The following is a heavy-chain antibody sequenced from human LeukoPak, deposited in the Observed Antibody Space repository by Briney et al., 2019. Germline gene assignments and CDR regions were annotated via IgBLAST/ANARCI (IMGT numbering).Heavy chain of an antibody. CDR3: ARGARIAYYDFWSGYYNNWFDP. J-gene: IGHJ5*02. Sequence: ASVKVSCKASGYTFTSYGISWVRQAPGQGLEWMGWISAYNGNTNYAQKLQGRVTITTDASTNTAYMELRSLRSDDTAVYYCARGARIAYYDFWSGYYNNWFDPWGQGTLVTVSS. V-gene: IGHV1-18*01. D-gene: IGHD3-3*01. CDR2: ISAYNGNT. CDR1: GYTFTSYG.